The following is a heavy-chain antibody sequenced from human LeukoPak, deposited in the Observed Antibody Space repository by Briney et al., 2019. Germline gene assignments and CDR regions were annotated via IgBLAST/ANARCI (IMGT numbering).Heavy chain of an antibody. J-gene: IGHJ4*02. D-gene: IGHD1-1*01. CDR3: ARDPLSTGTWY. Sequence: GGSLRLSCAASGFTFGSYSMNWVRQAPGKGLEWVSSISSSSSYIYYADSVKGRFTISRDNAKNSLYLQMNSLRAEDTAVYYCARDPLSTGTWYWGQGTLVTVSS. CDR1: GFTFGSYS. CDR2: ISSSSSYI. V-gene: IGHV3-21*01.